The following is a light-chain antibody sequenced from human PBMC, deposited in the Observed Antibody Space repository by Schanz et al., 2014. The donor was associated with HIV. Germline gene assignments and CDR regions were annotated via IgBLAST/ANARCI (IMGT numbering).Light chain of an antibody. CDR3: AAWDDSLSGPV. CDR2: SNN. CDR1: SSNIGSNY. Sequence: QSVLTQPPSASGTPGQRVTISCSGSSSNIGSNYVYWYQQLPGTAPKLLIYSNNQRPSGVPDRFSGSKSGTSASLAISGLRSADEADYSCAAWDDSLSGPVFGGGTKL. J-gene: IGLJ2*01. V-gene: IGLV1-47*02.